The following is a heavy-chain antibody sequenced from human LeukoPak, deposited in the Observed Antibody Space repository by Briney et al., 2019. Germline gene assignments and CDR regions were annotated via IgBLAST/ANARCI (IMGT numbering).Heavy chain of an antibody. Sequence: SETLSLTCTVSGGSISSYYWSWIRQPAGKGLDWIGRIYTSGSTNYNPSLKSRVTMSVDTSKNQFSLKLSSVTAADTAVYYCAIDLRCGSGGSCYSQYYFDYWGQGTLVTVSS. V-gene: IGHV4-4*07. CDR3: AIDLRCGSGGSCYSQYYFDY. D-gene: IGHD2-15*01. J-gene: IGHJ4*02. CDR1: GGSISSYY. CDR2: IYTSGST.